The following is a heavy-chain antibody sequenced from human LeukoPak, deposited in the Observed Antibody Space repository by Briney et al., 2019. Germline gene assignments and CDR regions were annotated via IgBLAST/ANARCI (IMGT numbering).Heavy chain of an antibody. J-gene: IGHJ6*02. Sequence: GGSLRLSCAASGFTFSSYAMSWVRQAPGKGLEWVSAISGSGGSTYYADSVKGRFTISRDNSKNTLYLQMNSLRAEDTAVYYCARDHDCSGGSCYYYGMDVWGQGTTVTVSS. CDR2: ISGSGGST. D-gene: IGHD2-15*01. CDR3: ARDHDCSGGSCYYYGMDV. CDR1: GFTFSSYA. V-gene: IGHV3-23*01.